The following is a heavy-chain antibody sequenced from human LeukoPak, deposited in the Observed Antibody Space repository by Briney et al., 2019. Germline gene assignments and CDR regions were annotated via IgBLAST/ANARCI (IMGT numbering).Heavy chain of an antibody. CDR1: GYTFTSYG. Sequence: ASVKVSCKSSGYTFTSYGIIWVRQAPGQGLEWMGWINPNSGGTNYAQKFQGRVTMTRDTSISTAYMELSRLRSDDTAVYYCARDRGYSGYDLRDAFDIWGQGTMVTVSS. CDR3: ARDRGYSGYDLRDAFDI. V-gene: IGHV1-2*02. J-gene: IGHJ3*02. CDR2: INPNSGGT. D-gene: IGHD5-12*01.